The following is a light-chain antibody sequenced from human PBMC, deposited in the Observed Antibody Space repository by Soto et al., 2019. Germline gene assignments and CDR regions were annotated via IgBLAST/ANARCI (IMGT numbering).Light chain of an antibody. Sequence: EIVSTQSPATLSLSPGERATLSCRASQSVSSYLAWYQQKPGQAPRLLIYDASNRATGIPARFSGSGSGTDFTLTISSLEPEDFAVYYCQQRSNWPRLTFGQGTRLEIK. V-gene: IGKV3-11*01. CDR3: QQRSNWPRLT. CDR2: DAS. J-gene: IGKJ5*01. CDR1: QSVSSY.